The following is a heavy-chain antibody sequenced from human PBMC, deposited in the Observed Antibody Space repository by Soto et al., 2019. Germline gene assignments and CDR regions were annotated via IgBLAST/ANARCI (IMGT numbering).Heavy chain of an antibody. Sequence: QVRLQESGPGLVKPSETLSLTCSVSGDSVTRANAYWIWLRQAPGKGLEWIGYLYNSGSTNYKPSIRSRVSLSLDTSKNQFSVNLTSVTTADSAIYYCAKLQPPGWIDAWGHGTLVAVS. D-gene: IGHD4-4*01. J-gene: IGHJ5*01. V-gene: IGHV4-61*01. CDR3: AKLQPPGWIDA. CDR2: LYNSGST. CDR1: GDSVTRANAY.